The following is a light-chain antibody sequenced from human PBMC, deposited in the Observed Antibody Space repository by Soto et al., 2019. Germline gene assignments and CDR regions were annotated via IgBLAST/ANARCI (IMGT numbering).Light chain of an antibody. CDR1: SGSIATIY. V-gene: IGLV6-57*03. CDR3: QSYDHTNHAWF. CDR2: EDN. J-gene: IGLJ2*01. Sequence: NFMLTQPQSVSESPGKTVTISCTRSSGSIATIYVQWFQQRPGSAPATVIYEDNQRPSGVPDRFSGAIDSSSNSASLTISGLKTEDEADYYCQSYDHTNHAWFFGGGTKLTVL.